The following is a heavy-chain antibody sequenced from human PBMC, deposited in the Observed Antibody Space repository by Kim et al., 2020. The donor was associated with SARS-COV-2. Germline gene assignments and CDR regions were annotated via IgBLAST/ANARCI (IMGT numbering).Heavy chain of an antibody. Sequence: LSLTCAASGFTFSSYAMHWVRQAPGKGLEWVAVISYDGSNKYYADSVKGRFTISRDNSKNTLYLQMNSLRAEDTAVYYCARDPDYYMDVWGKGTTVTVSS. V-gene: IGHV3-30-3*01. J-gene: IGHJ6*03. CDR1: GFTFSSYA. CDR3: ARDPDYYMDV. CDR2: ISYDGSNK.